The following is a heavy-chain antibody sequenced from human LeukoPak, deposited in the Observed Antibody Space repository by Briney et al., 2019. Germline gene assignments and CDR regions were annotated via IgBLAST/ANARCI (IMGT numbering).Heavy chain of an antibody. CDR2: ISTYNGDT. V-gene: IGHV1-18*04. CDR3: ARDPSNSSGRRPYFDH. D-gene: IGHD6-19*01. CDR1: GYIFTRYA. Sequence: ASVKVSCKASGYIFTRYAISWVRQAPGQGLEWMGWISTYNGDTNYAQKFQGRVTMTTDTSTTTAYMELRSLRSDDTAVYYCARDPSNSSGRRPYFDHWGQGTLVTVSS. J-gene: IGHJ4*02.